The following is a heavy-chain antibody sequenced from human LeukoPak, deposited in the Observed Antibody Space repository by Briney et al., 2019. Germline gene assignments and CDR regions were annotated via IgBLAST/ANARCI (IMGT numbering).Heavy chain of an antibody. D-gene: IGHD1-26*01. CDR2: IYSNEIT. CDR3: ARGSGAATNEALDY. Sequence: PSETLSLTCTASGGSISGSYWTWVRQPAGKGLEWIGRIYSNEITNYNPSLKSRVTMSVDTSKNQFSLKLTSVTAADTAVYYCARGSGAATNEALDYWGQGTLVTVSS. V-gene: IGHV4-4*07. CDR1: GGSISGSY. J-gene: IGHJ4*02.